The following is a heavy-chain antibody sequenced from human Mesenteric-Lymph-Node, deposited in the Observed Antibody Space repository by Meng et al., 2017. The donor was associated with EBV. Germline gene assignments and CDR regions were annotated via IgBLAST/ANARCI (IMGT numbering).Heavy chain of an antibody. CDR1: GFSFSTYS. CDR2: ISSGSTYA. D-gene: IGHD5-24*01. V-gene: IGHV3-21*02. Sequence: EVQLVESGGXLVKPGXSLRVSXAVSGFSFSTYSMEWVRQAPGKGLEWVSYISSGSTYAHYADSVKGRFTISRDNAKNALYLQMNSLRVEDTAVYYCARPMRDGYKIEFEHWDQGPRVTVSS. CDR3: ARPMRDGYKIEFEH. J-gene: IGHJ4*02.